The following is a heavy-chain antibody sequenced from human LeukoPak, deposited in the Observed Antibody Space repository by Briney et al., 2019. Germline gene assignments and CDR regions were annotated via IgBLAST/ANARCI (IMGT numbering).Heavy chain of an antibody. J-gene: IGHJ4*02. D-gene: IGHD7-27*01. CDR3: AKTPTGDFDY. CDR2: SSSSSPI. V-gene: IGHV3-48*01. Sequence: SSSSSPIYYADSVKGRFTISRDNAKNSLYLQMNSLRAEDTAVYYCAKTPTGDFDYWGQGTLVTVSS.